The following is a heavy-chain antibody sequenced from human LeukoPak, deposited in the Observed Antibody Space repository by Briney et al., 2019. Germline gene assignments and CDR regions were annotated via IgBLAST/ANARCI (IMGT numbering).Heavy chain of an antibody. CDR3: ARDLGDILTGYCYFDY. V-gene: IGHV3-30-3*01. J-gene: IGHJ4*02. D-gene: IGHD3-9*01. Sequence: GGSLRLSCAASGFTFSSYAMSWVRQAPGKGLEWVAVISYDGSNKYYADSVKGRFTISRDNSRNTLYLQMNSLRAEDTAVYYCARDLGDILTGYCYFDYWGQGTLVTVSS. CDR1: GFTFSSYA. CDR2: ISYDGSNK.